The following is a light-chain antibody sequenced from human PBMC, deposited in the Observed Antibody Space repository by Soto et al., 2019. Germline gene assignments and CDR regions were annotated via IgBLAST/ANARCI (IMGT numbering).Light chain of an antibody. J-gene: IGKJ2*01. CDR2: DAS. V-gene: IGKV1-5*01. CDR1: QSMSTH. CDR3: QQYADYPLA. Sequence: DIHMPQSPSTLSASVGDRVTITCRASQSMSTHLAWYQQKPGDAPKLLIYDASTLQSGVPSRFSGSGSGTDFTLTFSSLQPDDFASYYCQQYADYPLAFGQGTKLEIK.